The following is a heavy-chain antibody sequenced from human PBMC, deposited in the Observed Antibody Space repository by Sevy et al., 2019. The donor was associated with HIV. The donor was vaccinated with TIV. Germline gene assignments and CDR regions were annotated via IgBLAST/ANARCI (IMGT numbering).Heavy chain of an antibody. D-gene: IGHD2-2*01. CDR3: ARALVVVPAATLGY. CDR2: MRSKAFAGTT. Sequence: GGSLRLSCSTSGFNLGDYAMSWVRQSPGKGLEWVGFMRSKAFAGTTEYAASVKGRFTISTDDSKASAHLQMNSLRAEDTAVYYCARALVVVPAATLGYWGQGTLVTVSS. V-gene: IGHV3-49*04. J-gene: IGHJ4*02. CDR1: GFNLGDYA.